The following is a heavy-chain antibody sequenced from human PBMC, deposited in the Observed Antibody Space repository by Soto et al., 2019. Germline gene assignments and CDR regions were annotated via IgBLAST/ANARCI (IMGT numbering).Heavy chain of an antibody. J-gene: IGHJ4*02. Sequence: GASVKVSCKASGYTFTSYAVHWVRQAPGQSLEWMGWINAGTGNAKYSQKFQGRVTITRDTSASTVFMELSSLKSEDTAVYYCARGCSGGSCYIFEYWGQGTLVTVS. CDR2: INAGTGNA. D-gene: IGHD2-15*01. CDR3: ARGCSGGSCYIFEY. CDR1: GYTFTSYA. V-gene: IGHV1-3*01.